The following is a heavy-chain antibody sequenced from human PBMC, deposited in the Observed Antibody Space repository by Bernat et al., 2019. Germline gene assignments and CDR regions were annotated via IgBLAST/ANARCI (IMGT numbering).Heavy chain of an antibody. CDR3: AKEGSGWYGGGYYYGMDV. Sequence: EVQLVESGGGLVQPGRSLRLSCAASGFTFDDYAMHWVRQAPGKGLEWVSGISWNSGSIGYADSVKGQFTISRDNAKNSLYLQMNSLRAEDTALYYCAKEGSGWYGGGYYYGMDVWGQGTTVTVSS. CDR2: ISWNSGSI. D-gene: IGHD6-19*01. J-gene: IGHJ6*02. CDR1: GFTFDDYA. V-gene: IGHV3-9*01.